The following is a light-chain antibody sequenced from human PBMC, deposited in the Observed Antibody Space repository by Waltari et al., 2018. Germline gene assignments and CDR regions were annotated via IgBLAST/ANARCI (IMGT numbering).Light chain of an antibody. CDR2: GAS. CDR3: QQYGSSTGT. Sequence: EIVLTQSPGTLSLSPGESVTLSCRASQSVRSNYLAWYRQTPGQPPKLLIYGASNRAAGIPDRFSGSGSGTDFTLTITRLEREDFAVYYCQQYGSSTGTFGQGTILEI. J-gene: IGKJ2*01. V-gene: IGKV3-20*01. CDR1: QSVRSNY.